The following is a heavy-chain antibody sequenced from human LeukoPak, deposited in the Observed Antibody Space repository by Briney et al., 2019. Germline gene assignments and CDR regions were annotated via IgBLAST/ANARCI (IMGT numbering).Heavy chain of an antibody. J-gene: IGHJ4*02. Sequence: PGRSLRLSCAASGFTFSSYGMHWVRQAPGKGLEWVAVISYDGSNKYYADSVKGRFTISGDNSKNTLYLQMNSLRAEDTAVYYCARNPRLIWDLYFDYWGQGTLVTVSS. CDR2: ISYDGSNK. V-gene: IGHV3-30*03. CDR1: GFTFSSYG. D-gene: IGHD3-16*01. CDR3: ARNPRLIWDLYFDY.